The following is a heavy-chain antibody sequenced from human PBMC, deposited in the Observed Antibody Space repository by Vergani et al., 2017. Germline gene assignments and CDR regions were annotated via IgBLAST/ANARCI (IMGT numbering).Heavy chain of an antibody. D-gene: IGHD2-2*01. CDR2: ISWNSGSI. V-gene: IGHV3-9*01. CDR3: AKDMGGGCSSTSCYSAFDY. J-gene: IGHJ4*02. Sequence: VQLVQSGGGLVQPGRSLRLSCAASGFTFDDYAMHWVRQAPGKGLEWVSGISWNSGSIGYADSVKGRFTISRDNAKNSLYLQMNSLRAEDTALYYCAKDMGGGCSSTSCYSAFDYWGQGTLVTVSS. CDR1: GFTFDDYA.